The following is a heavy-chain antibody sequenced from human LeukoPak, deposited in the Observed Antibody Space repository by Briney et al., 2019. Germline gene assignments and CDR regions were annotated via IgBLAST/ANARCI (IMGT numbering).Heavy chain of an antibody. J-gene: IGHJ3*02. CDR1: GGSISSSNW. V-gene: IGHV4-4*02. Sequence: SETLSLTCAVSGGSISSSNWWSWVRQPPGKGLEWIWEIYHSGSTNYNPSLKSRVTISVDKSKNQFSLKLSSVTAADTAVYYCARALMSSSWYDAFDIWGQGTMVTVSS. D-gene: IGHD6-13*01. CDR3: ARALMSSSWYDAFDI. CDR2: IYHSGST.